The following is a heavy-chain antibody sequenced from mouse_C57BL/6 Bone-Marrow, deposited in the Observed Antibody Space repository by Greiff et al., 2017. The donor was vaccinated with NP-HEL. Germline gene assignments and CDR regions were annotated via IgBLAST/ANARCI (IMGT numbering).Heavy chain of an antibody. Sequence: QVQLQQSGAELVKPGASVKLSCKASGYTFTEYTIHWVKQRSGQGLEWIGWFYPGSGSIKYNEKFKDKATLTADKSSSTVYMELSRLTSEDSAVYFCARHEDRYYGSEGYAMDYWGQGTSVTVSS. CDR1: GYTFTEYT. J-gene: IGHJ4*01. CDR2: FYPGSGSI. D-gene: IGHD1-1*01. V-gene: IGHV1-62-2*01. CDR3: ARHEDRYYGSEGYAMDY.